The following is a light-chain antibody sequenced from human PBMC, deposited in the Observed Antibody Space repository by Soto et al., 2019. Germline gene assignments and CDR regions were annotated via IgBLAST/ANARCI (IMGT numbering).Light chain of an antibody. CDR1: SNDVGNYKY. Sequence: QSVLTQPASVSGSPGQSITMSCTGTSNDVGNYKYVSWYQQHPGKAPKLVIYEVSNRPSGISTRFSGSKSGNTASLTISGLQPDDEADYYCSSFTTGSTLAYVFGAGTKVTVL. V-gene: IGLV2-14*01. CDR2: EVS. J-gene: IGLJ1*01. CDR3: SSFTTGSTLAYV.